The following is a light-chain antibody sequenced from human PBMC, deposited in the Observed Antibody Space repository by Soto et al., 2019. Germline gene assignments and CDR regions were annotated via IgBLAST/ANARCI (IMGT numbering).Light chain of an antibody. CDR2: DTF. CDR3: QQYNNWPRIT. Sequence: EILMTQSPATLSVSPGERATLSCRASQSVNNNLAWYQLKPGQAPRLLMYDTFTRATGIPARFSGSGSGTEFTLTISSLQSEDFAVYYCQQYNNWPRITFGQGTRLDIK. J-gene: IGKJ5*01. CDR1: QSVNNN. V-gene: IGKV3-15*01.